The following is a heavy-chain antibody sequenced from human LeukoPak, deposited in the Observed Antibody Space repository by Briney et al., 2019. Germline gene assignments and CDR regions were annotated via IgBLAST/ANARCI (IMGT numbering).Heavy chain of an antibody. CDR2: IYYSGST. CDR1: GGSISSYY. D-gene: IGHD1-26*01. Sequence: PSETLSLTCTVSGGSISSYYWSWIRQPPGKGLEWIGYIYYSGSTNYNPSLKSRVTISVDTSKNQFSLKLSSVTAADTAVYYCTGVGRADYYYAGMDVWGQGTTVTVSS. V-gene: IGHV4-59*01. CDR3: TGVGRADYYYAGMDV. J-gene: IGHJ6*02.